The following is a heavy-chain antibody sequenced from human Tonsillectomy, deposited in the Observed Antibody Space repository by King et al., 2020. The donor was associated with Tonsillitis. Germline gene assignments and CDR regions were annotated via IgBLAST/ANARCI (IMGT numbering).Heavy chain of an antibody. J-gene: IGHJ6*02. CDR1: GFTFSSYD. D-gene: IGHD3-9*01. V-gene: IGHV3-30*18. CDR2: ISYDGSNK. CDR3: VKVIEGLRYFDNGYGMYV. Sequence: VQLVESGGGVVQPGRSLRVSCAASGFTFSSYDMHWVRQAPGKGLEWVAVISYDGSNKYNADSVKGRFTISRDNSKNTLYLQMNSLRAEDTAVYYCVKVIEGLRYFDNGYGMYVWGQGTTVTVSS.